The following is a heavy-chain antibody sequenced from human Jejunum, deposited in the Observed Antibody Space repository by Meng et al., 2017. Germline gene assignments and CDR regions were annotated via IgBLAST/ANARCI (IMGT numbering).Heavy chain of an antibody. CDR2: IRSKRYGGTT. J-gene: IGHJ6*02. CDR1: GFTSGDYA. V-gene: IGHV3-49*03. CDR3: SRQWNFGSEDYYDGIDV. Sequence: GESLKISCTASGFTSGDYALSWFRQAPGKGLEWVGFIRSKRYGGTTEYAASVKDRFSISRDDSKSIAYLEINRRKIEDTGLYFCSRQWNFGSEDYYDGIDVWGQGTTVTVSS. D-gene: IGHD1-7*01.